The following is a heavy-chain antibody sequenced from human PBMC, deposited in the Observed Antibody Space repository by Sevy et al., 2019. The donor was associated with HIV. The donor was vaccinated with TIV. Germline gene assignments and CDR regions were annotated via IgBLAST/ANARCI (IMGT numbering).Heavy chain of an antibody. V-gene: IGHV3-30-3*01. CDR2: ISYDGNNK. J-gene: IGHJ5*02. CDR1: GFTFSSYS. CDR3: ARFPYYDSVDYSAS. D-gene: IGHD3-22*01. Sequence: GGSLRLSCAASGFTFSSYSMHWVRQAPGQGLEWVAVISYDGNNKYYADSVKGRFTISRDNSKNTLYVQMNSLRAEDTALYYCARFPYYDSVDYSASWGQGTLVTVSS.